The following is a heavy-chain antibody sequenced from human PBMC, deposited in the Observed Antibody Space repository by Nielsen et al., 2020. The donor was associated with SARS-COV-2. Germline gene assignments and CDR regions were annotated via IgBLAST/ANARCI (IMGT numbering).Heavy chain of an antibody. V-gene: IGHV4-39*07. CDR2: IYYSGST. Sequence: SETLSLTCTVSGGSISSSSYYWGWIRQPPGKGLEWIGSIYYSGSTNYNPSLKSRVTISVDTSKNQFSLKLSSVTAADTAVYYCASFSDPTGFDYWGQGTLVTVPS. J-gene: IGHJ4*02. CDR3: ASFSDPTGFDY. D-gene: IGHD1-26*01. CDR1: GGSISSSSYY.